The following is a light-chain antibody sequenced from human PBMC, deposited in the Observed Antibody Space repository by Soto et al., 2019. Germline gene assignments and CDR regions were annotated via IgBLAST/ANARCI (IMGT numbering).Light chain of an antibody. V-gene: IGLV2-14*01. Sequence: LTQPAPVSGSPGQSITISCTGTSSDVGSYNFVSWYQQLPGKAPKLMIYEVSNRPSGVSNRFSGSKSGNTASLTISGLQAEDEADYYCSSYTTSSNYVFGSGTKVTVL. CDR1: SSDVGSYNF. CDR3: SSYTTSSNYV. J-gene: IGLJ1*01. CDR2: EVS.